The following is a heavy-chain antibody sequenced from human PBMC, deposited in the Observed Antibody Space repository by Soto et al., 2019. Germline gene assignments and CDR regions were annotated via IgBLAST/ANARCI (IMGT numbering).Heavy chain of an antibody. CDR3: VRGPYYDLIWNYYYMDV. CDR1: GGSISGHY. J-gene: IGHJ6*03. V-gene: IGHV4-59*08. CDR2: IYYSGST. Sequence: QVQLQESGPGLVKPSETLSLSCNVSGGSISGHYWSWVRQTPGKGLEWIGYIYYSGSTNYNPSLKSRVTISVDTSKNHFSLRLTSVTAADTAVYYCVRGPYYDLIWNYYYMDVWGKGTTVTVSS. D-gene: IGHD3-16*01.